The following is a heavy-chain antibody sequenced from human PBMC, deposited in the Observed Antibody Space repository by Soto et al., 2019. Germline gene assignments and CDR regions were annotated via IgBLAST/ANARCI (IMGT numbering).Heavy chain of an antibody. CDR2: INAGNGNT. CDR1: GYTFTSYA. Sequence: GASVKVSCKASGYTFTSYAMHWVRQAPGQRLEWMGWINAGNGNTKYSQKFQGRVTITRDTYASTAYMELSSLRSEDTAVYYCARAYYDFWSGYDNWFDPWGQGTLVTVS. J-gene: IGHJ5*02. V-gene: IGHV1-3*01. D-gene: IGHD3-3*01. CDR3: ARAYYDFWSGYDNWFDP.